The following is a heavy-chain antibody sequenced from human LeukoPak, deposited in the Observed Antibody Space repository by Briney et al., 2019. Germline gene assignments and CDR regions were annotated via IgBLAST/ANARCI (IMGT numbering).Heavy chain of an antibody. D-gene: IGHD2-2*01. CDR1: GFTVSSNY. CDR3: ARLPLRYCSSTSCPGGRDY. V-gene: IGHV4-34*01. CDR2: INHSGST. Sequence: PGGSLRLSCAASGFTVSSNYMSWVRQAPGKGLEWIGEINHSGSTNSNPSLKSRVTISVDTSKNQFSLKLSSVTAADTAVYYCARLPLRYCSSTSCPGGRDYWGQGTLVTVSS. J-gene: IGHJ4*02.